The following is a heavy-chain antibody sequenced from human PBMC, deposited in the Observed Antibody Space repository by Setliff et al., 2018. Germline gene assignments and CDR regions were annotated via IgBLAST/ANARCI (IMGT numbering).Heavy chain of an antibody. V-gene: IGHV1-46*02. D-gene: IGHD3-22*01. J-gene: IGHJ4*02. CDR2: IKPGIDTT. Sequence: ASVKVSCKTPGKTDDSYHIHWVRQAPGQGLEWMGVIKPGIDTTTYAEMFQGRVTMTTDTSTSIVYMELGSLTSDDTAIYYCARINFYVSSGYYYAPDYWGPGTLVTVSS. CDR3: ARINFYVSSGYYYAPDY. CDR1: GKTDDSYH.